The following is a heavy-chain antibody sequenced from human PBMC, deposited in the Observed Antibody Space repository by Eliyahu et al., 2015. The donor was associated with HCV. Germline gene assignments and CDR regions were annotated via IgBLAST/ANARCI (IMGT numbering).Heavy chain of an antibody. V-gene: IGHV3-9*01. CDR3: ARDRGSGSYYNYNWFDL. CDR1: GFNFNDHA. Sequence: EVQLVESGGGLVQPGRXLRLSCXGSGFNFNDHAIHWVRQAPGKGLEWVSGISWNSGSLGYAYSVQGRFTISRDNAKNSLYLQMDSLRAEDTALYYCARDRGSGSYYNYNWFDLWGQGTLVIVSS. D-gene: IGHD3-10*01. J-gene: IGHJ5*02. CDR2: ISWNSGSL.